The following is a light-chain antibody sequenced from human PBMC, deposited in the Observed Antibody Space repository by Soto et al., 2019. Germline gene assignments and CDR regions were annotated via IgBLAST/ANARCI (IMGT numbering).Light chain of an antibody. CDR3: CSYAGTYV. CDR2: EVS. CDR1: SSDVGSYNL. Sequence: QSVLTQPASVSGSPGQSITISCTGTSSDVGSYNLVSWYQQHPGKAPKLMIYEVSKRPSGVSNRFSGSKSGNTASLTISGLRAEDEADYYCCSYAGTYVFGTGTKVTVL. V-gene: IGLV2-23*02. J-gene: IGLJ1*01.